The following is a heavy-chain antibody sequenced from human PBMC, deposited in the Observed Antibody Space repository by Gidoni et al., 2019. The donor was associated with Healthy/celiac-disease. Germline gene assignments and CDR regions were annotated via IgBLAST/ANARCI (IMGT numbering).Heavy chain of an antibody. CDR3: ARDLAGVATTAKDDY. J-gene: IGHJ4*02. V-gene: IGHV1-69*12. CDR2: IIPIFGTA. CDR1: GGTFSSYA. D-gene: IGHD5-12*01. Sequence: QVQLVQSGAEVKKPGSSVKVSCTASGGTFSSYAISWVRQAPGQGLEWMGGIIPIFGTANYAQKFQGRVTITADESTSTAYMELSSLRPEDTAVYYCARDLAGVATTAKDDYWGQGTLVTVSS.